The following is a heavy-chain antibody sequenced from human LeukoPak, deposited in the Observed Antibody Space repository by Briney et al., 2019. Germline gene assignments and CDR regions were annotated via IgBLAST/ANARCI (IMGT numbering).Heavy chain of an antibody. CDR2: ISSSGSTI. CDR3: ARLVRGSNYYMDV. Sequence: GGSLRLSCAASGFTFSDYYMSWIRQAPGEGLEWVSYISSSGSTIYYADSVKGRFTVSRDNAKNSQYLQMNSLRAEDTAVYYCARLVRGSNYYMDVWGKGTTVTVSS. CDR1: GFTFSDYY. D-gene: IGHD1-26*01. J-gene: IGHJ6*03. V-gene: IGHV3-11*01.